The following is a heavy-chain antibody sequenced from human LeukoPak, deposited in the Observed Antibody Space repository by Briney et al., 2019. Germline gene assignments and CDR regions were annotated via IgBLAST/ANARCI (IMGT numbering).Heavy chain of an antibody. CDR3: ASPTIAARWPFDY. Sequence: PGGSLRLSCAASGFTFSSYGMHWVRQAPGKGLEWVSYISSSSSSTIYYADSVKGRFTISRDNAKNSLYLQMNSLRAEDTAVYYCASPTIAARWPFDYWGQGTLVTVSS. J-gene: IGHJ4*02. CDR1: GFTFSSYG. V-gene: IGHV3-48*01. CDR2: ISSSSSSTI. D-gene: IGHD6-6*01.